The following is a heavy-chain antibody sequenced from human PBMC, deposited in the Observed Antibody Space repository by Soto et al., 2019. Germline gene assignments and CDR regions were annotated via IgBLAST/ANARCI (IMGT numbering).Heavy chain of an antibody. V-gene: IGHV1-69*12. Sequence: QVQLVQSGAEVKKPGSSVKVSCKASGGSLSNYGISWVRQAPGQGLEWMGAIIPVFGTPNYAQKFQDRVTITADESTTTVYMGVRSLTSEDTAVYYCARGGATKIVVTTYYAMDVWGQGTTVTVSS. CDR2: IIPVFGTP. D-gene: IGHD3-22*01. CDR3: ARGGATKIVVTTYYAMDV. J-gene: IGHJ6*02. CDR1: GGSLSNYG.